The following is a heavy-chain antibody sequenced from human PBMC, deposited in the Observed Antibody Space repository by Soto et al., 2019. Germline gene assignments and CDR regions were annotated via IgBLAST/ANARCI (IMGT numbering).Heavy chain of an antibody. CDR3: ARNGSYYDFWSGYYFGGGMDV. Sequence: QVQLQQWGAGLLKPSETLSLTCAVYGGSFSGYYWSWIRQPPGKGLEWIGEINHSGSTNYNPSLKSRVTISVDTSKNQFSLKLRSVTAADTAVYYWARNGSYYDFWSGYYFGGGMDVWGQGTTVTVSS. CDR2: INHSGST. V-gene: IGHV4-34*01. CDR1: GGSFSGYY. D-gene: IGHD3-3*01. J-gene: IGHJ6*02.